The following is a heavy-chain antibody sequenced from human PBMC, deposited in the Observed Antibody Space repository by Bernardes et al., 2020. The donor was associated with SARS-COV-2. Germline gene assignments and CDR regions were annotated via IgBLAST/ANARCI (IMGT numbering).Heavy chain of an antibody. D-gene: IGHD2-2*01. CDR2: IDPSDSYT. J-gene: IGHJ5*02. CDR1: GYSFTSYW. V-gene: IGHV5-10-1*01. CDR3: ARHGRYCSSTSCYDKFDP. Sequence: GESLKISCKGSGYSFTSYWISWVRQMPGKGLEWMGRIDPSDSYTNYSPSFQGHVTISADKSISTAYLQWSSLKASDTAMYYCARHGRYCSSTSCYDKFDPWGQGTLVTVSS.